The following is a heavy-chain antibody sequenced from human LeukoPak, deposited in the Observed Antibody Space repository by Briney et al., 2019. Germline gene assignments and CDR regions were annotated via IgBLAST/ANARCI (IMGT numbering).Heavy chain of an antibody. CDR3: ATADRGAFYI. V-gene: IGHV3-48*01. Sequence: PGGSLRLSCAVSGFTLSWYSLNGVRQPRGKGLEWVSYITRSSSTIYYAGFVEGRFTISRDNAKNSLYLQMNSVRVDDTAVYYCATADRGAFYIWGQGTMVIVSS. J-gene: IGHJ3*02. CDR1: GFTLSWYS. CDR2: ITRSSSTI.